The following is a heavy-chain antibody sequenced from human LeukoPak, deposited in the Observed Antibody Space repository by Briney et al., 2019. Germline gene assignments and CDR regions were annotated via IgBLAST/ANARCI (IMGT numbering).Heavy chain of an antibody. CDR2: IYWGDDK. V-gene: IGHV2-5*02. D-gene: IGHD5-12*01. CDR3: AHRQATTTWYPFDY. CDR1: GFSLSTSGVG. J-gene: IGHJ4*02. Sequence: SGPTLVKPTQTLTLTCTFSGFSLSTSGVGVGWIRQPPGKALEWLALIYWGDDKRYSPSLKSRLTITKDTSKSQVVLTMTNMDPVDTATYYCAHRQATTTWYPFDYWGQGTLVTVSS.